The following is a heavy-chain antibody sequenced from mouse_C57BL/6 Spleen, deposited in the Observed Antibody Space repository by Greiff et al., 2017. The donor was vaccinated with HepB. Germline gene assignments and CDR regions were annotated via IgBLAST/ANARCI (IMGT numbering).Heavy chain of an antibody. CDR1: GFTFSDYY. D-gene: IGHD1-1*01. Sequence: EVMLVESEGGLVQPGSSMKLSCTASGFTFSDYYMAWVRQVPEKGLEWVATINHDGSGTYYLDTLKGRFIISRDNAKNILYLQMSSLKSEDTATYYCARVLRYYFYYWGQGTTLTVSA. V-gene: IGHV5-16*01. CDR2: INHDGSGT. J-gene: IGHJ2*01. CDR3: ARVLRYYFYY.